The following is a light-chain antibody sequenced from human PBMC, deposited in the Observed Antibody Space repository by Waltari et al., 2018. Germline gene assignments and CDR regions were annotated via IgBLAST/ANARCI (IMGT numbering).Light chain of an antibody. CDR1: PSISRY. Sequence: EVVLTQSPGTLSLSPGERATLFCRASPSISRYLVWYQQRPGQAPRLLIYGASNRAAGIPDRFSGSGSGTDFTLYISRLEPEDFAVYYCQNHERLPATFGQGTRVEIK. CDR3: QNHERLPAT. CDR2: GAS. V-gene: IGKV3-20*01. J-gene: IGKJ1*01.